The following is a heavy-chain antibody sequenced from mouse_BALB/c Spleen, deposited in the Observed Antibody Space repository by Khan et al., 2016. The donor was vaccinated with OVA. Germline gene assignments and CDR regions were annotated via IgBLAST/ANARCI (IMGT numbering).Heavy chain of an antibody. Sequence: VESGGGLVKPGGSLKLSCAASGFTFSSYAMSWVRQTPEKRLEWVATISSGGSYTYYPASVHGRFTISRDNAKHTLYLQMSSLRSEDTAMYYGARVYVGYFAYWGQGTTLTVSS. CDR2: ISSGGSYT. D-gene: IGHD1-1*01. V-gene: IGHV5-9-3*01. J-gene: IGHJ2*01. CDR1: GFTFSSYA. CDR3: ARVYVGYFAY.